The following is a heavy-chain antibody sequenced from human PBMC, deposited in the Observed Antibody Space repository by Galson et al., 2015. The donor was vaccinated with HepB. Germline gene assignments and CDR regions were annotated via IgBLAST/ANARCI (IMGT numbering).Heavy chain of an antibody. CDR1: GGSISRYY. J-gene: IGHJ6*02. Sequence: ETLSLTCTVSGGSISRYYWSWIRQPPGKGLEWIGYIYYSGSTNYNPSLKSRVTISVDTSKNQFSLKLSSVTAADTAVYYCARDLCAGGSCYSLSYYGMDVWGQGTTVTVSS. CDR2: IYYSGST. V-gene: IGHV4-59*01. CDR3: ARDLCAGGSCYSLSYYGMDV. D-gene: IGHD2-15*01.